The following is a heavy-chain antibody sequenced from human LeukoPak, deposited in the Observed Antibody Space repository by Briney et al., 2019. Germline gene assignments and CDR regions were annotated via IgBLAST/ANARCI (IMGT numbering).Heavy chain of an antibody. CDR2: IYNSGT. V-gene: IGHV4-59*02. Sequence: PSETLSLTCTVTGYSVNYDYWSWIRQPPCKGLQWIGYIYNSGTIYNPSLKNRVTISLDTSSNQFSLKVSSVSAADTAVYYCARVDPNGYSDYWGQGILVTVSS. CDR1: GYSVNYDY. D-gene: IGHD2-8*01. CDR3: ARVDPNGYSDY. J-gene: IGHJ4*02.